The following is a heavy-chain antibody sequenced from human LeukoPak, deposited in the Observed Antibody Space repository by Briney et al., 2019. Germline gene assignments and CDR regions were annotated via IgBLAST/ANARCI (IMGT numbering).Heavy chain of an antibody. CDR3: ATGPPNYDYYYYGMDV. D-gene: IGHD4/OR15-4a*01. V-gene: IGHV1-24*01. J-gene: IGHJ6*02. CDR1: GYTLTELS. CDR2: FDPEDGET. Sequence: ASVKASCKVSGYTLTELSMHWVRQAPGKGLEWMGGFDPEDGETIYAQKFQGRVTMTEDTSTDTAYMELSSLRSEDTAVYYCATGPPNYDYYYYGMDVWGQGTTVTVSS.